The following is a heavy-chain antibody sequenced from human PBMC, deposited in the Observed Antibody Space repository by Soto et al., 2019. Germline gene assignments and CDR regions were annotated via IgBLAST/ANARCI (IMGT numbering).Heavy chain of an antibody. V-gene: IGHV4-31*03. J-gene: IGHJ4*02. Sequence: SETLSLTCTVSGGSISSGGYYWSWIRQHPGKGLEWIGYIYYSASTYYNPSLKSRVTISVDTSKNQFSLKLSSVTAADTAVYYCARDESRTGSIAYWGQGTLVAVSS. CDR3: ARDESRTGSIAY. D-gene: IGHD3-9*01. CDR1: GGSISSGGYY. CDR2: IYYSAST.